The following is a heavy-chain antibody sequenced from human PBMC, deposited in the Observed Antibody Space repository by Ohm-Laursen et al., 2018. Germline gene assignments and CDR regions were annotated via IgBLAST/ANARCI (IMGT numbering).Heavy chain of an antibody. V-gene: IGHV1-18*01. CDR3: ARDTVRYFDWLPDRYYYYYGMDV. D-gene: IGHD3-9*01. J-gene: IGHJ6*02. CDR1: GYTFTSYG. CDR2: LSAYNGNT. Sequence: GSSVKVSCKASGYTFTSYGISWVRQAPGQGLEWMGWLSAYNGNTNYAQKLQGRVTMTTDTSTSTAYMELRSLRSDDTAVYYCARDTVRYFDWLPDRYYYYYGMDVWGQGTTVTVSS.